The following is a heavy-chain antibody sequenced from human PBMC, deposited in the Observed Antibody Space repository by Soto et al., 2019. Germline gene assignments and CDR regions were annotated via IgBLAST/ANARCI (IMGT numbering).Heavy chain of an antibody. J-gene: IGHJ6*03. D-gene: IGHD5-12*01. CDR2: ISWNSGSI. CDR1: GFTFDDYA. Sequence: GGSLRLSCAASGFTFDDYAMHWVRQAPGKGLEWVSGISWNSGSIGYADSVKGRFTISRDNAKNSLYLQMNSLRAEDTALYYCAKDSHKNIVATITEPYMDVWGKGTTVTVSS. CDR3: AKDSHKNIVATITEPYMDV. V-gene: IGHV3-9*01.